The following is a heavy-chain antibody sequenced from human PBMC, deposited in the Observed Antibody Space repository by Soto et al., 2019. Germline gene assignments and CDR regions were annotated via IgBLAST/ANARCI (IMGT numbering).Heavy chain of an antibody. CDR1: GGSISSGGYY. Sequence: RSSETLSLTCTVSGGSISSGGYYWSWIRQHPGKGLEWIGYIYYSGSTYYNPSLKSRVTISVDTSKNQFSLKLSSVTAADTAVYYCARSGYSYGPNPLLYWGQGTLVTVSS. CDR3: ARSGYSYGPNPLLY. D-gene: IGHD5-18*01. J-gene: IGHJ4*02. V-gene: IGHV4-31*03. CDR2: IYYSGST.